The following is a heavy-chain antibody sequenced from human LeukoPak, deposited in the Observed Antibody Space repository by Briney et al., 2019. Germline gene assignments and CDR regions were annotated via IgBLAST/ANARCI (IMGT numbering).Heavy chain of an antibody. CDR2: IYGDDDK. J-gene: IGHJ3*01. D-gene: IGHD3-16*02. CDR1: GFSLCTSGVG. V-gene: IGHV2-5*02. Sequence: SGPTLVNPIETLTLTCTFSGFSLCTSGVGVGWIRQPPGKALEWLAVIYGDDDKRYSPSLESRLSIFKDTSKNLVVLTMTNVDPVDTATYYCAHLMITFGGVIRDDAFDVWGQGTLVTVSS. CDR3: AHLMITFGGVIRDDAFDV.